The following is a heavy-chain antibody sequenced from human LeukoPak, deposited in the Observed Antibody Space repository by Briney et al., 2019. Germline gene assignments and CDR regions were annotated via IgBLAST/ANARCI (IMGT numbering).Heavy chain of an antibody. CDR1: GYTFIAYY. J-gene: IGHJ3*02. D-gene: IGHD3-10*01. CDR3: ARNKGASGTNYDAFDI. V-gene: IGHV1-2*02. CDR2: INPNSGGT. Sequence: ASVKVSCKASGYTFIAYYMNWVRQAPGQGLEWMGWINPNSGGTNYAQKFQGRVTMTRDTSISTACMELTTLRSDDTAVYYCARNKGASGTNYDAFDIWGQGTMVTVSS.